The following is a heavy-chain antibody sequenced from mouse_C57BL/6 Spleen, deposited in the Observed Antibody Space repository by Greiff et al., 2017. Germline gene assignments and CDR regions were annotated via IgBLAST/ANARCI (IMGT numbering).Heavy chain of an antibody. CDR3: ADPDYCCAY. J-gene: IGHJ3*01. CDR2: IYPGSGSN. CDR1: GYTFTDYW. V-gene: IGHV1-55*01. Sequence: VQLQQPGAELVKPGASVKMSCKASGYTFTDYWITWVKQRPGQGLEWIGDIYPGSGSNNYNEKFKSKATLTVDTSSCTAYMKLFSLTSEDSAVYNGADPDYCCAYWGQGTRVTVSA. D-gene: IGHD1-1*01.